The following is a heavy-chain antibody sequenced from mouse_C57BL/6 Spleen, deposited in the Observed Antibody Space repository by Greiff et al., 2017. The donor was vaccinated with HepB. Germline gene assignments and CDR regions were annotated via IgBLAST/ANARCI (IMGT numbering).Heavy chain of an antibody. J-gene: IGHJ4*01. D-gene: IGHD2-1*01. CDR1: GYTFTSYW. Sequence: VQLQEPGTELVKPGASVKLSCKASGYTFTSYWMHWVKQRPGQGLEWIGNINPSNGGTNYNEKFKSKATLTVDKSSSTAYMQLSSLTSEDSAVYYCARHGNYYYAMDYWGQGTSVTVSS. CDR2: INPSNGGT. CDR3: ARHGNYYYAMDY. V-gene: IGHV1-53*01.